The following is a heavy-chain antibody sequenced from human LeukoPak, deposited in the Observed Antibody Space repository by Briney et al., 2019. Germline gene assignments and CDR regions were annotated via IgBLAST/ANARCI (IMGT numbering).Heavy chain of an antibody. CDR2: ISGSGGST. D-gene: IGHD1-26*01. J-gene: IGHJ6*02. CDR1: GFTFSTYA. V-gene: IGHV3-23*01. CDR3: AKVEGATSPYYYYGMDV. Sequence: GGSLRLSCADSGFTFSTYAMSWVRQAPGKGLEWVSAISGSGGSTYYADSVKGRFTISRDNSKNTLYLQMNSLRAEDTAVYYCAKVEGATSPYYYYGMDVWGQGTTVTVSS.